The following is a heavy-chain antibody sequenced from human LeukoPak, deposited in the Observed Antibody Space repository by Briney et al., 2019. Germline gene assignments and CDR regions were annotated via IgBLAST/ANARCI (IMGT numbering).Heavy chain of an antibody. V-gene: IGHV3-23*01. CDR1: GFTFSSYA. Sequence: GGSLRLSCAASGFTFSSYAMSWVRQAPGKGLEWISAISGSGGSTYYADSVKGRFTISRDNSKNTLYLQMNSLRAEDTAVYYCAKGRYSYGYYFDYWGQGTLVTVSS. D-gene: IGHD5-18*01. CDR2: ISGSGGST. CDR3: AKGRYSYGYYFDY. J-gene: IGHJ4*02.